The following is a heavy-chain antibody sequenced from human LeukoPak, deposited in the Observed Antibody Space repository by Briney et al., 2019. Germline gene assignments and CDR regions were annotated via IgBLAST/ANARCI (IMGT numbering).Heavy chain of an antibody. D-gene: IGHD5/OR15-5a*01. CDR1: GFTFSDHA. CDR2: ISGGSTST. V-gene: IGHV3-23*01. J-gene: IGHJ3*02. Sequence: GGSLRLSCVASGFTFSDHAVSWLRQAPGRGLEWVSAISGGSTSTYYADSVKGRFTISRDNAKNTLYLQMNSLRAEDTAVYYCARASTGAFDIWGQGTMVTVSS. CDR3: ARASTGAFDI.